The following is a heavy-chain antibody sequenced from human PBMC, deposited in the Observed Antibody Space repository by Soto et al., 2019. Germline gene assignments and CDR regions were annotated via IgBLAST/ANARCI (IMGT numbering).Heavy chain of an antibody. J-gene: IGHJ3*01. CDR2: INSDGSNT. Sequence: EVQLVESGGGLVQPGGSLRLSCAASGFTVSSFWIHWFRQAPGKGLVWVSRINSDGSNTRYADSVKGRFTISRDNAKNTLYLRMNSLRVEDTAVYYCARDLVAKDAFDLWGQGTMVTVSS. V-gene: IGHV3-74*01. CDR3: ARDLVAKDAFDL. CDR1: GFTVSSFW. D-gene: IGHD2-8*02.